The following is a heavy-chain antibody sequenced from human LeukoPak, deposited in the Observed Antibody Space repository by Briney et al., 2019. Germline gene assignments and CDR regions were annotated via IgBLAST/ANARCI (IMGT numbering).Heavy chain of an antibody. CDR2: IYWDDDK. CDR1: GFSISTSGVA. J-gene: IGHJ3*02. Sequence: SGPTLVNPTQTLTLTCTFSGFSISTSGVAVGWIRQPPGKALEWLALIYWDDDKRYSPSLKSRLTITKDTSKNQVVLTMTNMDPVDTAIYYCAHVMGEDYDFWSGYPDAFDIWGQGTMVTVSS. D-gene: IGHD3-3*01. CDR3: AHVMGEDYDFWSGYPDAFDI. V-gene: IGHV2-5*02.